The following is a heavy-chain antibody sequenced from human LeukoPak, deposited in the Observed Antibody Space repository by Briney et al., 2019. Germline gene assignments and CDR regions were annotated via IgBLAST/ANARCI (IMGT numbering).Heavy chain of an antibody. D-gene: IGHD4-17*01. V-gene: IGHV3-33*01. J-gene: IGHJ3*02. CDR1: GFTFGSHG. CDR3: ALGVTTVNAFDI. CDR2: IWYDGSNK. Sequence: GGSLRLSCAASGFTFGSHGMHWVRQAPGKGLEWVAVIWYDGSNKYYADSVKGRFTISRDNAKNSLYLQMNSLRDEDTAVYYCALGVTTVNAFDIWGQGKMVTVSS.